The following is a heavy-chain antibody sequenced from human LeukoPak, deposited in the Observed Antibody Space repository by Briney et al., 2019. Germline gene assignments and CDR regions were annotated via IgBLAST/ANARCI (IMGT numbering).Heavy chain of an antibody. CDR2: ISYDGSNK. V-gene: IGHV3-30*03. Sequence: HPGGSRRLSCAASGFTFSSYGMHWVRQAPGKGLEWVAVISYDGSNKYYADSVKGRFTISRDNSKNTLYLQMNSLRAEDTAVYYCAREVAALDYWGQGTLVTVSS. J-gene: IGHJ4*02. CDR3: AREVAALDY. CDR1: GFTFSSYG. D-gene: IGHD2-15*01.